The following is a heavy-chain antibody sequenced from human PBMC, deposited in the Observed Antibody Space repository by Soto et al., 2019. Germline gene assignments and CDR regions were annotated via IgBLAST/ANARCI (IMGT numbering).Heavy chain of an antibody. CDR1: GFTFNNFA. D-gene: IGHD5-12*01. CDR3: ANEVDVAFSSLQYGMDV. V-gene: IGHV3-30*14. CDR2: ISYDGTYK. Sequence: VGSLRLSCAASGFTFNNFAMHWARQAPGKGLEWVAFISYDGTYKYYADSVRGRFTVYRDNSKSTLFLQMNSLKFEDTAVYVCANEVDVAFSSLQYGMDVWGQGTTVTVSS. J-gene: IGHJ6*02.